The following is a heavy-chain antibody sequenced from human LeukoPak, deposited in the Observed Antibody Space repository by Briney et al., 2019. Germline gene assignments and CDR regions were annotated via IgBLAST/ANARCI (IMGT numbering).Heavy chain of an antibody. D-gene: IGHD3-22*01. CDR2: ISSSGSTI. CDR1: GFTFSDYY. V-gene: IGHV3-11*01. CDR3: AREYYYDSSGSMSTAFDY. Sequence: GGSLRLSCAASGFTFSDYYMSWIRQAPEKGLEWVSYISSSGSTIYYADSVKGRFTISRDNAKNSLYLQMNSLRAEDTAVYYCAREYYYDSSGSMSTAFDYWGQGTLVTVSS. J-gene: IGHJ4*02.